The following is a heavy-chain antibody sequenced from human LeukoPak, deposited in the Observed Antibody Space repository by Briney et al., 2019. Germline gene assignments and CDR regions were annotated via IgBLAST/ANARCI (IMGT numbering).Heavy chain of an antibody. CDR1: GLTVSSNY. CDR3: AKASWGSGSSYYYYMDV. J-gene: IGHJ6*03. CDR2: IYSGGST. D-gene: IGHD3-10*01. V-gene: IGHV3-53*01. Sequence: QPGGSLRLSCAASGLTVSSNYMSWVRQAPGKGLEWVSVIYSGGSTYYADSVKGRFTISRDNSKNSLYLQMNSLRAEDTAVYYCAKASWGSGSSYYYYMDVWGKGTTVTVSS.